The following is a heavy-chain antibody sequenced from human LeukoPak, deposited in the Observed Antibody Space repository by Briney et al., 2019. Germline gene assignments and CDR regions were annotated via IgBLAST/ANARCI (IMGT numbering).Heavy chain of an antibody. CDR2: IYYSGST. CDR1: GGSISSYY. D-gene: IGHD6-25*01. J-gene: IGHJ5*02. V-gene: IGHV4-59*08. Sequence: SETLSLTCTVSGGSISSYYWSWIRQPPGKGLEWIGYIYYSGSTNYNPSLKSRVTISVDTSKDQFSLKMTSVTAADTAIYYCARHAALNWFDPWGQGTLVTVSS. CDR3: ARHAALNWFDP.